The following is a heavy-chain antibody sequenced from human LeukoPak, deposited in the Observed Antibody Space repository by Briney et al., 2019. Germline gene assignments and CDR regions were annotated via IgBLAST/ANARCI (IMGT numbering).Heavy chain of an antibody. CDR2: MNPNSGNT. Sequence: ASVKVSCKASGYTFTSYDINWVRQANGQGLEWMGWMNPNSGNTGYAQKFQGRVTMTRNTSISTAYMELSSLRSEDTAVYYCARGGRFGGYYYYYYMDVWGKGTTVTISS. V-gene: IGHV1-8*01. CDR3: ARGGRFGGYYYYYYMDV. J-gene: IGHJ6*03. D-gene: IGHD3-10*01. CDR1: GYTFTSYD.